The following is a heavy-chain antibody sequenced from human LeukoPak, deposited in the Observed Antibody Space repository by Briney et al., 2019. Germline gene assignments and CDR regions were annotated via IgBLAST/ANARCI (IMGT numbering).Heavy chain of an antibody. CDR1: GGSFSGYY. CDR2: INHSGST. CDR3: ARGHIFGDRFDY. D-gene: IGHD3-3*01. J-gene: IGHJ4*02. V-gene: IGHV4-34*01. Sequence: SETLSLTCAVYGGSFSGYYWSWIRQPPGKGLEWIGEINHSGSTNYNPSLKSRVTISVDTSKNQFSLKLSSVTAADTAVYYCARGHIFGDRFDYWGQGTLVTVSS.